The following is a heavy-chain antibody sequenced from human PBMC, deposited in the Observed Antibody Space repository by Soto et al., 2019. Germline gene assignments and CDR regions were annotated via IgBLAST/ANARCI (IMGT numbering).Heavy chain of an antibody. J-gene: IGHJ4*02. Sequence: EVQLVESGGGLVKPGGSLRLSCAASGFTPGFTFSSYSMNWVRQAPGKGLEWVSSISSSSSYIYYADSVKGRFTISRDNAKNSLYLQMNSLRAEDTAVYYCARDLVGYWGQGTLVTVSS. CDR2: ISSSSSYI. V-gene: IGHV3-21*01. CDR1: GFTPGFTFSSYS. CDR3: ARDLVGY. D-gene: IGHD2-8*02.